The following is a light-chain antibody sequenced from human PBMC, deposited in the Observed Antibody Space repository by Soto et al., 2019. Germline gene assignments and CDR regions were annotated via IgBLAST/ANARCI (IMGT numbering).Light chain of an antibody. CDR2: GAS. J-gene: IGKJ3*01. V-gene: IGKV3-15*01. CDR1: QSVSSN. CDR3: QQYNNWPRIT. Sequence: EIVMTQSPATLSVSPGERATLSCRASQSVSSNIAWYQQKSGQAPRLLIYGASTRATGIPARFSGSGSGTEFTLTISSLQSEDFAVYYCQQYNNWPRITFGPGTKVD.